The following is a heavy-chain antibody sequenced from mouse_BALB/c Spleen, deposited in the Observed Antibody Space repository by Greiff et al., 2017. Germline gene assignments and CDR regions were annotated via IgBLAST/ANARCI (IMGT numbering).Heavy chain of an antibody. CDR1: GYTFTSYT. Sequence: QVQLKQSAAELARPGASVKMSCKASGYTFTSYTMHWVKQRPGQGLEWIGYINPSSGYTEYNQKFKDKTTLTADKSSSTAYMQLSSLTSEDSAVYYCARGGDPFAYWGQGTLVTVSA. CDR2: INPSSGYT. V-gene: IGHV1-4*02. J-gene: IGHJ3*01. CDR3: ARGGDPFAY.